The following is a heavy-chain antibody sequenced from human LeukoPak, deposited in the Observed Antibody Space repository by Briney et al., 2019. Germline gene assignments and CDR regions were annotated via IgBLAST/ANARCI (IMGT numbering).Heavy chain of an antibody. Sequence: SETLSLTCTVSGDSITTTSYYWAWIRQPPGKGLEWIGNIFYTGSTYYSPSLKSRVTISVDTSKNQFSLKLSSVTAADTAVYYCARGADPLIVGATKGVFDYWGQGTLVTVSS. CDR3: ARGADPLIVGATKGVFDY. V-gene: IGHV4-39*07. CDR2: IFYTGST. J-gene: IGHJ4*02. CDR1: GDSITTTSYY. D-gene: IGHD1-26*01.